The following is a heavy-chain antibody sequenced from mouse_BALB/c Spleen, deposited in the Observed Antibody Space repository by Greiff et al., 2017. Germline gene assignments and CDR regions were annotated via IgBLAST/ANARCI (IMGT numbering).Heavy chain of an antibody. V-gene: IGHV3-6*02. D-gene: IGHD2-10*02. Sequence: VQLKESGPGLVKPSQSLSLTCSVTGYSITSGYYWNWIRQFPGNKLEWMGYISYDGSNNYNPSLKNRISITRDTSKNQFFLKLNSVTTEDTATYYCARGYGNYVLDYWGQGTTLTVSS. CDR3: ARGYGNYVLDY. CDR1: GYSITSGYY. J-gene: IGHJ2*01. CDR2: ISYDGSN.